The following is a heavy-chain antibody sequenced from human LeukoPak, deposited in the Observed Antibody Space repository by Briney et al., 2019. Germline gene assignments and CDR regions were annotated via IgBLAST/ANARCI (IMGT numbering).Heavy chain of an antibody. J-gene: IGHJ4*02. CDR2: ISGSGGST. V-gene: IGHV3-23*01. CDR1: GFTFSSYA. Sequence: GGSLRLSCAASGFTFSSYAMRWVRQAPGKGLEWASAISGSGGSTYYADSVKGRFTISRDNSKNTLYLQMNSLRAEDTGVYYCAKEEGSGWQYYFDYWGQGTLVTVSS. D-gene: IGHD6-19*01. CDR3: AKEEGSGWQYYFDY.